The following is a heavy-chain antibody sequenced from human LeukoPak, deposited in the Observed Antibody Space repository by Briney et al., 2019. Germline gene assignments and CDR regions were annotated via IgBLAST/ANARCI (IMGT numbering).Heavy chain of an antibody. CDR1: GGSISSSY. V-gene: IGHV4-59*08. Sequence: SETLSLTGTVSGGSISSSYCNWIRQPPGKGLEWIGYIYYSGSTNYNPSLESRVTISVDTSKNQLSLKLSSVTAADAAVYYCAMNNTWYYAIDVWGQGTTVTVSS. J-gene: IGHJ6*02. D-gene: IGHD2-2*02. CDR2: IYYSGST. CDR3: AMNNTWYYAIDV.